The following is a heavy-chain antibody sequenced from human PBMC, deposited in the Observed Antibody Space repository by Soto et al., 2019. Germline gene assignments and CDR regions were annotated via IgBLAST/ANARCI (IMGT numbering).Heavy chain of an antibody. J-gene: IGHJ6*02. Sequence: ASVKVSCKASGYTFTSYYMHWVRQAPGQGLEWMGIINPSGGSTSYAQKFQGRVTMTRDTSTSTVYMELSSLRSEDTAVYYCAREVNLIAAAGTSDYYYGMDVWGQGTTVTVS. CDR2: INPSGGST. V-gene: IGHV1-46*01. CDR1: GYTFTSYY. CDR3: AREVNLIAAAGTSDYYYGMDV. D-gene: IGHD6-13*01.